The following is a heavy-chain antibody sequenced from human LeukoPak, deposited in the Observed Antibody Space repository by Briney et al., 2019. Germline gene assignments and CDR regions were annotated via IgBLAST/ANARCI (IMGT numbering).Heavy chain of an antibody. CDR3: AWIRGYDFLTGYYDY. V-gene: IGHV2-70*01. J-gene: IGHJ4*02. D-gene: IGHD3-9*01. Sequence: SGPALVKPTQTLTLTCTFSGFSLTSSGMCVGWIRQPPGKALEWLALIDWDDDKYYSTSLKTRLTISKDTSKNQVVLTMTNMDPVDTATYYCAWIRGYDFLTGYYDYWGQGTLVTVSS. CDR1: GFSLTSSGMC. CDR2: IDWDDDK.